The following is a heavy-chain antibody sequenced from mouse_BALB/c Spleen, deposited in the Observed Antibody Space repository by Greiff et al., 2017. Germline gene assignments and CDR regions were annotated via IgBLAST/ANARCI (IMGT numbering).Heavy chain of an antibody. D-gene: IGHD2-1*01. CDR3: ARMTIYYGNPYFDY. CDR1: GYSITSDYA. V-gene: IGHV3-2*02. Sequence: EVKLMESGPGLVKPSQSLSLTCTVTGYSITSDYAWNWIRQFPGNKLEWMGYISYSGSTSYNPSLKSRISITRDTSKNQFFLQLNSVTTEDTATYYCARMTIYYGNPYFDYWGQGTTLTVSS. CDR2: ISYSGST. J-gene: IGHJ2*01.